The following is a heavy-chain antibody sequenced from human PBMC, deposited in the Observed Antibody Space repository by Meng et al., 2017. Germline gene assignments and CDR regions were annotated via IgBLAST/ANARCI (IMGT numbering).Heavy chain of an antibody. J-gene: IGHJ1*01. Sequence: SGPRLARSSWTLALKGTCAGVAFSGRGYYWGWISKPLSKGLEGIGHVYYSGGTYYNPSVKSRVAIGVDTSKDQFSQKLSSVTDADTAMYYCAGDGIAAAGTGRSYFQHWGQGTLVTVSS. V-gene: IGHV4-39*07. CDR2: VYYSGGT. D-gene: IGHD6-13*01. CDR1: GVAFSGRGYY. CDR3: AGDGIAAAGTGRSYFQH.